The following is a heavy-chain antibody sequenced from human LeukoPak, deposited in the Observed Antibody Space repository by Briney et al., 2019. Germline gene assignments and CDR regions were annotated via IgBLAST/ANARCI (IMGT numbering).Heavy chain of an antibody. J-gene: IGHJ6*02. Sequence: PSETLSLTCTVSGGSISSSSYYWSWIRQPPGKGLGWIGEINHSGSTNYNPSLKSRVTISVDTSKNQFSLKLSSVTAADTAVYYCARYYYGMDVWGQGTTVTVSS. V-gene: IGHV4-39*07. CDR3: ARYYYGMDV. CDR2: INHSGST. CDR1: GGSISSSSYY.